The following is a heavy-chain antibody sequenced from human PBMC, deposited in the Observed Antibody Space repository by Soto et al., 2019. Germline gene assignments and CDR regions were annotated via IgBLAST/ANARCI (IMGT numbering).Heavy chain of an antibody. Sequence: QVQLVESGGGVVQPGKSLRLSCAGSGFTFSSYGMDWVRQAPGKGLEWVAVISYDGSNKYYADSVKGRFTISRDNSKNTLYLQMSRLRADDTAVYYCAKDRMGAGVRGYFDYWCQGTLVTVSS. D-gene: IGHD3-10*01. V-gene: IGHV3-30*18. J-gene: IGHJ4*02. CDR1: GFTFSSYG. CDR2: ISYDGSNK. CDR3: AKDRMGAGVRGYFDY.